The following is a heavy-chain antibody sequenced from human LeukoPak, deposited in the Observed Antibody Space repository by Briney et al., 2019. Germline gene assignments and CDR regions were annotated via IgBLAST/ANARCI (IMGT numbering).Heavy chain of an antibody. V-gene: IGHV4-34*01. CDR3: ARGQWLEYYFDY. D-gene: IGHD6-19*01. CDR2: INHSGST. J-gene: IGHJ4*02. Sequence: SETLSLTCAVYGGSFSGYYWSWIRQPPGKGLEWIGEINHSGSTNYNPSPKSRVTISVDTSKNQFSLKLSSVTAADTAVYYCARGQWLEYYFDYWGQGTLVTVSS. CDR1: GGSFSGYY.